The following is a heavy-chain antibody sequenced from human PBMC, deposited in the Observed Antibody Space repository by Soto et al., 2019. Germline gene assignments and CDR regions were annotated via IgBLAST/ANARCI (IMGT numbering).Heavy chain of an antibody. CDR1: GYSFTTYW. CDR2: IYPGDSDI. CDR3: ERKEERYDNNYFLY. V-gene: IGHV5-51*01. Sequence: PGESLKLSCKGSGYSFTTYWIGWVRQMPGKGLEWMGVIYPGDSDIRFSPSFQGQVTISADMSLSTAYLQWSSLRVSDTAMYYCERKEERYDNNYFLYWGQGTVVTVSS. D-gene: IGHD5-12*01. J-gene: IGHJ4*02.